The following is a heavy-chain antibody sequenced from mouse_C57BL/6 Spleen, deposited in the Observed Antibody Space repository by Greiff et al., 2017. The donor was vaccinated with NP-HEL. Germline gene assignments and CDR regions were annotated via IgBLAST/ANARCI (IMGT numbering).Heavy chain of an antibody. Sequence: EVMLVESVAELVRPGASVKLSCTASGFNFNNTYMHWVKQRPEQGLEWIGRIDPANGNTKYAAKFQGKATLTADTSSNTAYLQLSSLTSEDTANYYCAREPDYYAMDYWGQGTSVTVSS. CDR2: IDPANGNT. CDR3: AREPDYYAMDY. V-gene: IGHV14-3*01. CDR1: GFNFNNTY. J-gene: IGHJ4*01.